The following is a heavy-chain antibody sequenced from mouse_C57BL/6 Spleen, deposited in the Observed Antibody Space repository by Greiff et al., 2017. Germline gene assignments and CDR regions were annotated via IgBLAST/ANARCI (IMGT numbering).Heavy chain of an antibody. J-gene: IGHJ2*01. D-gene: IGHD2-4*01. CDR2: IDPSDSYT. CDR1: GYTFTSYW. CDR3: ARCYDYDSYYFDY. Sequence: QVQLQQPGAELVRPGTSVKLSCKASGYTFTSYWMHWVKQRPGQGLEWIGVIDPSDSYTNYNQKFKGKATLTVDTSSSTAYMRLSSLTSEDSAVYYCARCYDYDSYYFDYWGQGTTLTVSS. V-gene: IGHV1-59*01.